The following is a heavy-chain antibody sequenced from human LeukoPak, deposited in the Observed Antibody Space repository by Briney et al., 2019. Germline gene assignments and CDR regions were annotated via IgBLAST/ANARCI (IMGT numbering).Heavy chain of an antibody. V-gene: IGHV3-21*01. J-gene: IGHJ6*03. CDR3: ARTRAPSNGRVLYYMDV. Sequence: GGSLRLSCAASGFTFSSYAMSWVRQAPGKGLEWVASIISISSHIYYADSVKGRFTISRDNAKNSLYLQMNSLRAEDTAVYYCARTRAPSNGRVLYYMDVWGKGTTVTVSS. CDR2: IISISSHI. CDR1: GFTFSSYA. D-gene: IGHD2-2*01.